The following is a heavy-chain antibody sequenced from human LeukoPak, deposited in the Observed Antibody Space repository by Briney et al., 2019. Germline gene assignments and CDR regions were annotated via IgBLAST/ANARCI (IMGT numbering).Heavy chain of an antibody. V-gene: IGHV4-30-4*08. CDR1: GGSISSGDYY. CDR2: IYYSGST. J-gene: IGHJ3*02. CDR3: ARHSITAGTEYAFDI. D-gene: IGHD6-13*01. Sequence: SETLSLTCTVSGGSISSGDYYWSWIRQPPGKGLEWIGYIYYSGSTYYNPSLKSRVTISVDTSKNQFSLKLSSVTAADTAVYYCARHSITAGTEYAFDIWGQGTMVTVSS.